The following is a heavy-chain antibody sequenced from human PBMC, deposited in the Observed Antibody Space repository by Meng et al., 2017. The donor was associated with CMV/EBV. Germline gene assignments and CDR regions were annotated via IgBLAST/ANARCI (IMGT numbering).Heavy chain of an antibody. Sequence: QVRVQGPGPGLVKPSQTLSLTCTVSGGSISSGDYSWSWIRQPPGKGLEWIGYIYYSGSTYYNPSLKSRVTISVDTSKNQFSLKLSSVTAADTAVYYCARVTSRVAGAFDYWGQGTLVTVSS. D-gene: IGHD1-14*01. CDR2: IYYSGST. J-gene: IGHJ4*02. CDR3: ARVTSRVAGAFDY. V-gene: IGHV4-30-4*08. CDR1: GGSISSGDYS.